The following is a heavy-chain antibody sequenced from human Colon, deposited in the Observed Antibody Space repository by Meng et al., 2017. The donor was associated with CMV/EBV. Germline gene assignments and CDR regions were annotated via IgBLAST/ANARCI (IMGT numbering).Heavy chain of an antibody. D-gene: IGHD4/OR15-4a*01. CDR1: GFSFNEDT. CDR3: ARSDVLADPLNWIDP. J-gene: IGHJ5*02. V-gene: IGHV3-21*01. Sequence: SGFSFNEDTLLWVRQAPGKGPEWISSISRXSPYIYYADSVKGRFTISRDNAKNSLFLQMTSLRVEDTAIYYCARSDVLADPLNWIDPWGQGILVTVSS. CDR2: ISRXSPYI.